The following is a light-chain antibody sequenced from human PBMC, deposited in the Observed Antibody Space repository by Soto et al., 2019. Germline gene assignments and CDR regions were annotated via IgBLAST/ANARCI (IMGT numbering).Light chain of an antibody. Sequence: QPVLTQSPSGSASLGASVKLTCTLSSGHSSYAIAWHQQQPEKGPRYLMKLNSDGSHSKGDGIPDRFSGSSSGAERYLTISSLQSEDEADYYCQTWGSGIRVVFGGGTKLTVL. V-gene: IGLV4-69*01. J-gene: IGLJ2*01. CDR3: QTWGSGIRVV. CDR2: LNSDGSH. CDR1: SGHSSYA.